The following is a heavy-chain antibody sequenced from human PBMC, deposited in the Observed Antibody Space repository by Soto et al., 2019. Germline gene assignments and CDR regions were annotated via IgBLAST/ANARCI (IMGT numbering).Heavy chain of an antibody. Sequence: SETLSLTCTVSGGSISSSSYYWGWIRQPPGKGLEWIGSIYYSGSTYYNPSLKSRVTISVDTSKNQFSLKPSSVTAADTAVYYCARQGFSSSWYFDYWGQGTLVTVSS. CDR2: IYYSGST. CDR3: ARQGFSSSWYFDY. V-gene: IGHV4-39*01. J-gene: IGHJ4*02. CDR1: GGSISSSSYY. D-gene: IGHD6-13*01.